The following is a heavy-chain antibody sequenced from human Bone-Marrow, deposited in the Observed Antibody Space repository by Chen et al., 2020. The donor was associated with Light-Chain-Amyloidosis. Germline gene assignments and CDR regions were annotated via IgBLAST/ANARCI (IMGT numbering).Heavy chain of an antibody. CDR1: GFPFRSHG. CDR2: IWYDGSNQ. V-gene: IGHV3-33*01. Sequence: QVQLVESGGGVVQPGRSLRLSCAAAGFPFRSHGMHWVRRAPGKGLEWVAVIWYDGSNQYYADSVKGRFTISRDNSMNTLYLQMNSLRVEDTAVYYCARWADEKKMDVWGQGTTVTVSS. J-gene: IGHJ6*02. CDR3: ARWADEKKMDV.